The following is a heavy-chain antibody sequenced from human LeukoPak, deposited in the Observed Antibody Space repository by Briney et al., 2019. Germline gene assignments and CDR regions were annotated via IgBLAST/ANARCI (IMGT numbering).Heavy chain of an antibody. J-gene: IGHJ4*02. V-gene: IGHV3-30*04. Sequence: PGGSLRLSCATSGFTFNGITFSSYAMHWVRQAPGKGLEWVAVISYDGSNKYYADSVKGRFTISRDNSKNTLYLQMNSLRAEDTAVYYCARDLMVRGVHYKDEDYWGQGTLVTVSS. CDR3: ARDLMVRGVHYKDEDY. CDR2: ISYDGSNK. CDR1: GFTFNGITFSSYA. D-gene: IGHD3-10*01.